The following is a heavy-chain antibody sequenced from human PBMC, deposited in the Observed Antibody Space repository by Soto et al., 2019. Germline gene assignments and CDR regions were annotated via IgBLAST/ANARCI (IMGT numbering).Heavy chain of an antibody. V-gene: IGHV4-34*01. CDR3: ARGGVGGYYDFWSGSYYYMDV. J-gene: IGHJ6*03. CDR2: INHSGST. D-gene: IGHD3-3*01. Sequence: SETLSLTCAVYGGSFSGYYWSWIRQPPGKGLEWIGEINHSGSTNYNPSLKSRVTISVDTSKNQFSLKLSSVTAADTAVYYCARGGVGGYYDFWSGSYYYMDVWGKGTTVTVSS. CDR1: GGSFSGYY.